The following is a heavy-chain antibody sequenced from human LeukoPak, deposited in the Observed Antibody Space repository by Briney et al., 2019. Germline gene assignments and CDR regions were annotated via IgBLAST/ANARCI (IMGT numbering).Heavy chain of an antibody. CDR3: ARGDCSSTICYSPMDV. D-gene: IGHD2-2*01. J-gene: IGHJ6*03. CDR1: GGSISTPPYY. V-gene: IGHV4-39*07. CDR2: IDYSGRT. Sequence: PSETLSLTCSVSGGSISTPPYYWGWIRQPPGKGLEWIASIDYSGRTYYNSSLKSRVTISVDTSKKQFSLKLTSVTAADTAVYYCARGDCSSTICYSPMDVWGKGTTVTVSS.